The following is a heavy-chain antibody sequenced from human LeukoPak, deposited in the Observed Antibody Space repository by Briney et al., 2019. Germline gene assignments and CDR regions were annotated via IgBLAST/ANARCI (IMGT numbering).Heavy chain of an antibody. D-gene: IGHD3-10*01. Sequence: APVKVSCKASGYTFTGYYMHWVRQAPGQGLEWMGWINPNSGGTNYAQKFQGRVTMTRDTSISTAYMELSRLRSDDTAVYYCAREPYGSGSYYYWGQGTLVTVSS. CDR1: GYTFTGYY. J-gene: IGHJ4*02. CDR3: AREPYGSGSYYY. V-gene: IGHV1-2*02. CDR2: INPNSGGT.